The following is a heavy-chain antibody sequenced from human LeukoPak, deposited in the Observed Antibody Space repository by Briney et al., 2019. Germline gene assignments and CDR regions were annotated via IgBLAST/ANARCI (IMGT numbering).Heavy chain of an antibody. V-gene: IGHV4-59*01. CDR3: ATFDI. Sequence: SETLSLTCTVSGGSITNYYWSWIRQPPGKGLEWIGYIYYSGSTNYNPSLKSRVTISVDTSKNQFSLKLSSVTAADTAVYYCATFDIWGQGTMVTVSS. CDR1: GGSITNYY. J-gene: IGHJ3*02. CDR2: IYYSGST.